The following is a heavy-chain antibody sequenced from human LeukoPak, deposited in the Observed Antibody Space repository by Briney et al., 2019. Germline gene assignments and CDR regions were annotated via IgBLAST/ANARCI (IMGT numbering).Heavy chain of an antibody. CDR2: IGTDGSYI. J-gene: IGHJ5*02. Sequence: GGSLRLSCAAPGFTFSSHNMNWVRQAPMKGLEWVSSIGTDGSYIYYADSVQGRFTISRDNAKNSVYLLMNSLRAEDTAVYYCARRGTTYCTVDSCHPNWFDPWGQGTLVTVSS. V-gene: IGHV3-21*04. D-gene: IGHD2-15*01. CDR1: GFTFSSHN. CDR3: ARRGTTYCTVDSCHPNWFDP.